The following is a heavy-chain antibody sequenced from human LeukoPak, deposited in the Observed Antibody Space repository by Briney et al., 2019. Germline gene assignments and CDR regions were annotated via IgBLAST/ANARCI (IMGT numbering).Heavy chain of an antibody. D-gene: IGHD6-13*01. CDR2: IVVGSGNT. J-gene: IGHJ6*02. CDR1: GFTFTSSA. CDR3: AASNSSSYYGMDV. V-gene: IGHV1-58*02. Sequence: GTSVKVSCKASGFTFTSSAMQWVRQARGQRLEWIGWIVVGSGNTNYAQKFQERVTITRDMYTSTAYMELSSLRSEDTAVYYCAASNSSSYYGMDVWGQGTTVTVSS.